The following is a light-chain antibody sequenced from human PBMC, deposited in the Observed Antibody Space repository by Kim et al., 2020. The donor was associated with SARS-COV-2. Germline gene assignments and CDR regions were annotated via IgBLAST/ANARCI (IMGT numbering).Light chain of an antibody. CDR2: AAS. CDR1: QGISNY. V-gene: IGKV1-27*01. Sequence: ASVGDRVTITCRASQGISNYLAWYQQKPGKVPKLLIYAASTLQSGVPSRFSCSGSGTDFTLTISSLQPEDVATYYCQKYNSAPWGFGQGTKVDIK. J-gene: IGKJ1*01. CDR3: QKYNSAPWG.